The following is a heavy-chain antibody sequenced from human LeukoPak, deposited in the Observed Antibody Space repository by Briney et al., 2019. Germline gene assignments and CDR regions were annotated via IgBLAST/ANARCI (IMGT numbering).Heavy chain of an antibody. CDR2: ISAYNGNT. V-gene: IGHV1-18*01. CDR1: GYTFTSYG. J-gene: IGHJ4*02. CDR3: ARARYYYDSSGNTDY. Sequence: ASVKVSCKASGYTFTSYGISWVRQAPGQGLEWMGWISAYNGNTNYAQKLQGRVTMTTDTSTSTAYMELRSLRSDDTAVYYCARARYYYDSSGNTDYWGQGTLVTVTS. D-gene: IGHD3-22*01.